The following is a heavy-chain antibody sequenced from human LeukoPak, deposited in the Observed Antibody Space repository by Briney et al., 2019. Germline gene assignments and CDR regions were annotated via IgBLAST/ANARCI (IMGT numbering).Heavy chain of an antibody. D-gene: IGHD5-18*01. CDR1: GGTISSYDYY. V-gene: IGHV4-30-4*08. Sequence: SESLTLTCTASGGTISSYDYYWSWLRQPPGKGLEGIGYIYYSRSTYYNPSLKSRVTISVDTSKNQFSLKLSSVTAADTAVYYCARASGYSAEWGQGTLVTVSS. CDR3: ARASGYSAE. CDR2: IYYSRST. J-gene: IGHJ4*02.